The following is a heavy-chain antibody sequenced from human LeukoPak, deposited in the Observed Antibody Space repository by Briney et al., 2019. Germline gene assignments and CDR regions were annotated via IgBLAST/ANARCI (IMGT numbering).Heavy chain of an antibody. V-gene: IGHV3-66*01. CDR3: AREMAAGHYHDAFDI. D-gene: IGHD6-13*01. Sequence: GGSLRLSCAASGFTVGSNYMSWVRQAPGKGLEWVSVIYSGGSTYYADSVKGRFTISRDNSKNTLYLQMDSLRAEDTAVYYCAREMAAGHYHDAFDIWGQGTMVTVSS. CDR1: GFTVGSNY. CDR2: IYSGGST. J-gene: IGHJ3*02.